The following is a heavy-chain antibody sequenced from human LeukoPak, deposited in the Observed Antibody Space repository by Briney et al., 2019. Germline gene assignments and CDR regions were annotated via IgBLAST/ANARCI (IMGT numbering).Heavy chain of an antibody. CDR1: GGSISSSNYY. CDR3: ARQEGTIFGVGPIDY. V-gene: IGHV4-39*01. CDR2: IYYSGST. D-gene: IGHD3-3*01. Sequence: SETLSLTCTVSGGSISSSNYYWGWIRQPPGKGLEWIGSIYYSGSTYYNPSLKSRVTISVDTSKNQFSLKLSSVTAADTAVYYRARQEGTIFGVGPIDYWGQGTLVTVSS. J-gene: IGHJ4*02.